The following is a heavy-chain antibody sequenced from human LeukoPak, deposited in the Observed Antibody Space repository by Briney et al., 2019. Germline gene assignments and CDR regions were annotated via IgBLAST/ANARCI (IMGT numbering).Heavy chain of an antibody. J-gene: IGHJ4*02. CDR3: ARDREGEYYDYVWGSYRYTVFFDY. D-gene: IGHD3-16*02. V-gene: IGHV3-21*01. CDR1: GFTFSSYS. Sequence: GGSLRLSCAASGFTFSSYSMNWVRQAPGKGLEWVSSISSSSRYIYYADSVKGRFTISRDNAKNSLYLQMNSLRAADTAVYYCARDREGEYYDYVWGSYRYTVFFDYWGQGTLVTVSS. CDR2: ISSSSRYI.